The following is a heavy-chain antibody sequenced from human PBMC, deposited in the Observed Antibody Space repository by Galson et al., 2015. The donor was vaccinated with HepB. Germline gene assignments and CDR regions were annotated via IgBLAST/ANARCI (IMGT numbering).Heavy chain of an antibody. V-gene: IGHV1-2*04. CDR1: GYTFTGYY. CDR3: ARVSSSWYGGEVDAFDI. CDR2: INPNSGGT. D-gene: IGHD6-13*01. Sequence: SVKVSCKASGYTFTGYYMHWVRQAPGQGLEWMGWINPNSGGTNYAQKFQGWVTMTRDTSISTAYMELSRLRSDDTAVYYCARVSSSWYGGEVDAFDIWGQGTMVTVSS. J-gene: IGHJ3*02.